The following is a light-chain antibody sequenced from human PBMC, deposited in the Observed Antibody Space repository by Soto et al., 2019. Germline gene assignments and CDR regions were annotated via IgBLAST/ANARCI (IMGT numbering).Light chain of an antibody. J-gene: IGKJ4*01. CDR2: GAS. V-gene: IGKV3-20*01. CDR1: QSVSNTY. CDR3: QQYHTWPIT. Sequence: IGVTQGPGTLSLSPGDTATLSCRASQSVSNTYLAWYQQKPGQAPRLLIYGASSRATGIPDRFSGSGSGTDFTLTISRLEPEDCAIYYCQQYHTWPITFGGGTKVDIK.